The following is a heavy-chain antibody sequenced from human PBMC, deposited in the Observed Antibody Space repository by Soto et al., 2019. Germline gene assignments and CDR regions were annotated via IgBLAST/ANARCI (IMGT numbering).Heavy chain of an antibody. J-gene: IGHJ1*01. V-gene: IGHV4-59*08. Sequence: QVQLQESGPGLVKPSETLSLTCTVSGGYISSYYWSWIRQPPGKGLEWIGYIYYSGSTNYNPSLKSRVTISVDTSKNQFSLKLSSVTAADTAVYYCASSKMVAENFQHWGQGTLVTVSS. D-gene: IGHD2-8*01. CDR1: GGYISSYY. CDR3: ASSKMVAENFQH. CDR2: IYYSGST.